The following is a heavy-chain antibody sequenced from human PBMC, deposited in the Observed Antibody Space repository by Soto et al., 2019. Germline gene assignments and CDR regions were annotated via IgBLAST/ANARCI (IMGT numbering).Heavy chain of an antibody. Sequence: QVQLVESGGGVVQPGRSLRLSCAASGFTFSSYAMHWVRQAPGKGLEWVAVISYDGSDKYYSDSVKGRFTISRDNSKNTLYLQMNRLRAEDTAVYYCARANPSSQDAFDIWGQGTMVTVSS. CDR1: GFTFSSYA. CDR3: ARANPSSQDAFDI. V-gene: IGHV3-30-3*01. CDR2: ISYDGSDK. J-gene: IGHJ3*02. D-gene: IGHD7-27*01.